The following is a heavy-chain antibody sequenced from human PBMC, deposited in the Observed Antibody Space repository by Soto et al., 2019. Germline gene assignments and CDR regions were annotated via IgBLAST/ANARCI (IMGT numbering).Heavy chain of an antibody. Sequence: QVQLVESGGGVVQPGRSLRLSCAASGFTFSSYGMHWVRQAPGKGLEGVAAIWYDGSNKYYADSVKGRFTISRDNSKNTLYLQMTSLRAEDTAVYYCARDQKWLATLDYWGQGTLVTVSS. D-gene: IGHD6-19*01. V-gene: IGHV3-33*01. CDR1: GFTFSSYG. CDR3: ARDQKWLATLDY. CDR2: IWYDGSNK. J-gene: IGHJ4*02.